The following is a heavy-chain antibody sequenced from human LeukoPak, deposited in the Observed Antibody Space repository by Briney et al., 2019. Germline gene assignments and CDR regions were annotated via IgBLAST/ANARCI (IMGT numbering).Heavy chain of an antibody. CDR2: ISGYNGNT. V-gene: IGHV1-18*01. Sequence: ASVKVSCKASGYTFTNYAISWVGQAPGQGLEWMGWISGYNGNTNYAQKLQGRVTMTRDMSTSTVYMELSSLRSEDTAVYYCARDLNGSYKFDYWGQGTLVTVSS. CDR1: GYTFTNYA. D-gene: IGHD1-26*01. CDR3: ARDLNGSYKFDY. J-gene: IGHJ4*02.